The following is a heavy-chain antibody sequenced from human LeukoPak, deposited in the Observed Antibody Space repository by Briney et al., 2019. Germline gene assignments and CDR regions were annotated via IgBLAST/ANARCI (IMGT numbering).Heavy chain of an antibody. V-gene: IGHV4-59*01. D-gene: IGHD6-6*01. J-gene: IGHJ4*02. CDR3: ARDAEYSSSSWVY. Sequence: PSETLSLTCTVSGGSISSYYWSWIRQPPGKGLEWIGYIYYSGSTNYNPSLKSRVTISVDTSKNQFSLKLSSVTAADTAVYYCARDAEYSSSSWVYWGQGTLVTVSS. CDR2: IYYSGST. CDR1: GGSISSYY.